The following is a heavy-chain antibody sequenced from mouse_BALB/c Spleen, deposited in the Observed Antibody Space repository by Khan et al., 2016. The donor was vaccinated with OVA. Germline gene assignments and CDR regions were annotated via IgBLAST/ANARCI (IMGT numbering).Heavy chain of an antibody. D-gene: IGHD1-3*01. V-gene: IGHV2-9*02. CDR1: GFSLTSYG. Sequence: QIQLVQSGPGLVAPSQSLSITCTVSGFSLTSYGVHWVRQPPGKGLEWLGLIWPGGVTNLISPLISRLTISKDNSKSQVFLKMNSLQTDDTAMYYCARLEDIWGQGTTLTVSS. J-gene: IGHJ2*01. CDR3: ARLEDI. CDR2: IWPGGVT.